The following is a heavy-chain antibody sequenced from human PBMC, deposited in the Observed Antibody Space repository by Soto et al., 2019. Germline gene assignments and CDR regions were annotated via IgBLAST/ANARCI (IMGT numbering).Heavy chain of an antibody. CDR1: GGSFSGYY. D-gene: IGHD4-4*01. CDR3: ARQNSVTRDYYYGMDV. V-gene: IGHV4-34*01. Sequence: SETLSLTCAVYGGSFSGYYWSWIRQPPGKGLEWIGEINHSGSTNYNPSLKSRVTISVDTSKNQFSLRLRSVTAADTAVYYCARQNSVTRDYYYGMDVWGQGTTVTVSS. CDR2: INHSGST. J-gene: IGHJ6*02.